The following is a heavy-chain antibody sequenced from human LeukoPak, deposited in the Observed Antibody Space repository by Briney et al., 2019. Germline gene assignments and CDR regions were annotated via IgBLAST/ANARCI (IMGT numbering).Heavy chain of an antibody. Sequence: GGSLRLSCAASGFTFSFYSMNWVRQAPGKGLEWVSSISTSGDNIFYADSVRGRFAISRDNANNSLYLQMNSLRAEDTAVYFCARVGAYSSSWYGYWGRGTLVTVSS. V-gene: IGHV3-21*01. J-gene: IGHJ4*02. CDR2: ISTSGDNI. CDR1: GFTFSFYS. D-gene: IGHD6-13*01. CDR3: ARVGAYSSSWYGY.